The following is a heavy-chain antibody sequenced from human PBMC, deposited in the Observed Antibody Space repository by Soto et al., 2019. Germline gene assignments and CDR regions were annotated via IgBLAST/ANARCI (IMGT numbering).Heavy chain of an antibody. J-gene: IGHJ5*02. V-gene: IGHV4-39*01. D-gene: IGHD3-10*01. CDR2: VYYNENT. CDR1: GGSISSFTYY. CDR3: ARRERYYGSPCWFDP. Sequence: SETLSLTCSVSGGSISSFTYYWGWIRQPPGKGLEWIGTVYYNENTYYNPSLKSRVTITVDTAKNQFSLNLRSVTAADTAMYFCARRERYYGSPCWFDPWGAGTLVTVSS.